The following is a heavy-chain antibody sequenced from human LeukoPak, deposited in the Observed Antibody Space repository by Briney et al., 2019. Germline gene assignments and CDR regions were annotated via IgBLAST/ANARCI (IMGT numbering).Heavy chain of an antibody. D-gene: IGHD6-13*01. CDR2: IYYSGST. Sequence: PSGTLSLTCTVSGGSISSSSYYWGWIRQPPGKGLEWIGIIYYSGSTYYSPSLKSRVTISVDTSKNQLSLKRSSVTAADTAVYYCATYNSSSWYVDYFDYWGQGTLVTVS. J-gene: IGHJ4*02. CDR3: ATYNSSSWYVDYFDY. V-gene: IGHV4-39*01. CDR1: GGSISSSSYY.